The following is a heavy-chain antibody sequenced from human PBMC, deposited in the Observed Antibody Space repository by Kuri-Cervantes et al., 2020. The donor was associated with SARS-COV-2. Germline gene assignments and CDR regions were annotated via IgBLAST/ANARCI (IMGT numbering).Heavy chain of an antibody. CDR2: ISFGGTNK. CDR1: GFTFSSYW. D-gene: IGHD5-12*01. V-gene: IGHV3-30*18. J-gene: IGHJ4*02. Sequence: GGSLRLSCAVSGFTFSSYWMHWVRQAPGKGLEWVAVISFGGTNKYYADSVKGRFTISRDNSKNTLYLQMNSLRAEDTAVYYCAKDRVRRGYSGYVILDYWGQGTLVTVSS. CDR3: AKDRVRRGYSGYVILDY.